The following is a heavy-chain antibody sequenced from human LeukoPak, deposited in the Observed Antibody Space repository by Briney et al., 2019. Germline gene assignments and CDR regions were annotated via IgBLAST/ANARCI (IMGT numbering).Heavy chain of an antibody. CDR1: GGPISSSSYL. CDR2: IRHSGST. CDR3: ARHARVGSGWYRAYYFDY. V-gene: IGHV4-39*01. Sequence: SETLSLTCTVSGGPISSSSYLWRSLRQAPGKVVGMLGSIRHSGSTYYNPALKSRVTINVDTSNHQFSQKLTSVPAAYSTVLYCARHARVGSGWYRAYYFDYWGQGTLVTVSS. D-gene: IGHD6-19*01. J-gene: IGHJ4*02.